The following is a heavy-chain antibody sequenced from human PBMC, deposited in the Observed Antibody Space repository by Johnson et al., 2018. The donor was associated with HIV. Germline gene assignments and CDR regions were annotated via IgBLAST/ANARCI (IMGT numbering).Heavy chain of an antibody. CDR1: GFTFNNYG. CDR2: IRFDETIK. J-gene: IGHJ3*02. V-gene: IGHV3-30*02. CDR3: AREQGSGSYSIHAFDI. D-gene: IGHD1-26*01. Sequence: QVQLVESGGGVVQPGGSLRLSCAASGFTFNNYGMHWVRQSPGQGLEWVAFIRFDETIKYYGDSVKGRFTISRDNSKSSLYLQMNSLRAEDTAVYYCAREQGSGSYSIHAFDIWGQGTLVMVSS.